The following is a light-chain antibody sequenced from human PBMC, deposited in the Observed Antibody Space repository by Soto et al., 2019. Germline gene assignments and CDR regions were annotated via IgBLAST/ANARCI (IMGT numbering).Light chain of an antibody. V-gene: IGLV3-1*01. CDR2: QDT. CDR3: QAWDSSTVL. CDR1: KLGDKY. Sequence: SYELTQPPSVSVSPGRTASITCSGDKLGDKYACWYQQKPGQSPVLVIYQDTKRPSGIPERFFGSNSGNTATLTISGTQAMDEADYYCQAWDSSTVLFGGGTKLTVL. J-gene: IGLJ2*01.